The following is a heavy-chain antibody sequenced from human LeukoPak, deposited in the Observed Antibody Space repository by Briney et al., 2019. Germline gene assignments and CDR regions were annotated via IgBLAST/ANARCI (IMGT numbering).Heavy chain of an antibody. CDR2: MFHSGDT. J-gene: IGHJ4*02. V-gene: IGHV4-38-2*01. CDR1: GYSIRSGSY. D-gene: IGHD4-17*01. Sequence: SETLSLTCDVAGYSIRSGSYWGWIRQPPGKGLEWIGCMFHSGDTYHNPSLKSRVTISADTSKNQFSLKLTSVTAADTAVYYCAKVGAYGDYARHDYWGQGTLVTVSS. CDR3: AKVGAYGDYARHDY.